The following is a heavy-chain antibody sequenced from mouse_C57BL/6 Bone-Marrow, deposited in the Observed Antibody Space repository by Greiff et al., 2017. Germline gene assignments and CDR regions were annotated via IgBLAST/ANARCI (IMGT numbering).Heavy chain of an antibody. CDR2: ISSGSSTI. CDR3: ARGDYGSSFDY. V-gene: IGHV5-17*01. Sequence: DVMLVGSGGGLVKPGGSLKLSCAASGFTFSDYGMHWVRQAPEKGLEWVAYISSGSSTIYYADTVKGRFTISRDNAKNTLFLQMTSLRSEVTAMYYCARGDYGSSFDYWGQGTTLTVSS. J-gene: IGHJ2*01. D-gene: IGHD1-1*01. CDR1: GFTFSDYG.